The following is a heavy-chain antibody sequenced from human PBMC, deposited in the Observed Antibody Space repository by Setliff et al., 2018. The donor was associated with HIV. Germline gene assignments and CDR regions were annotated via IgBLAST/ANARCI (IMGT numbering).Heavy chain of an antibody. CDR3: ARYGGVGTPYDN. Sequence: SVKVSCKASGGTFSSYGITWVRQAPGQGLEWMGGITPFLGKTNYAQRLQSRVTLTTDPSTNTVYLQLNSLRAEDTAVYYCARYGGVGTPYDNWGQGTLVTVSS. V-gene: IGHV1-69*10. CDR2: ITPFLGKT. J-gene: IGHJ4*02. D-gene: IGHD1-7*01. CDR1: GGTFSSYG.